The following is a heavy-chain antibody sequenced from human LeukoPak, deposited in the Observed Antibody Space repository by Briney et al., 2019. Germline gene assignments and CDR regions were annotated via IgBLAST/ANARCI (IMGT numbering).Heavy chain of an antibody. V-gene: IGHV4-59*11. CDR1: GGSISSPY. J-gene: IGHJ4*02. CDR2: IYYSGST. CDR3: ARESTNDYGDYPQFDY. D-gene: IGHD4-17*01. Sequence: PSETLSLTWTVFGGSISSPYWRWVRPPAGDGLEWDGYIYYSGSTNYNPSLKSRVTISVDTSKNQFSLKLSSVTAADTAVYYCARESTNDYGDYPQFDYWGQGTLVTVSS.